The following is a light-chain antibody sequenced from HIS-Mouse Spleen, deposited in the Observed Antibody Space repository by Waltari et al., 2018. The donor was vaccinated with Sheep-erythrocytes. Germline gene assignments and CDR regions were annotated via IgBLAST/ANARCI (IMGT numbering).Light chain of an antibody. J-gene: IGKJ4*01. V-gene: IGKV1-9*01. CDR3: QQLNSYPALT. CDR2: AAS. Sequence: DIQLTQSPSFLSASVGDRATITCRASQGISSYLAWYQQKPGKASKLLIYAASTLQSGVPSRFIGSGSWTEFTLTISSLQPEDFATYYCQQLNSYPALTFGGGTKVEIK. CDR1: QGISSY.